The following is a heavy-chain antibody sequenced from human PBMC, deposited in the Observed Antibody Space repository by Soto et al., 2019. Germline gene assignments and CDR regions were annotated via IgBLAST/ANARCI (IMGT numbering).Heavy chain of an antibody. V-gene: IGHV3-23*01. CDR2: ISGSGGST. CDR1: GFTFSSYA. CDR3: AKGAGGYCSGGSCYSGLGYYYYYMDV. Sequence: GGSLRLSCAASGFTFSSYAMSWVRQAPGKGLEWVSAISGSGGSTYYADSVKGRFTISRDNSKNTLYLQMNSLRAEDTAVYYCAKGAGGYCSGGSCYSGLGYYYYYMDVWGKGTTVTVSS. D-gene: IGHD2-15*01. J-gene: IGHJ6*03.